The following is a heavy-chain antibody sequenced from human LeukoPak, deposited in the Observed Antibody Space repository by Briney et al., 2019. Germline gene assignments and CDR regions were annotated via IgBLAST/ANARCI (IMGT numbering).Heavy chain of an antibody. CDR3: ARVRVSGVAVAYPQYFDY. CDR1: GGSFSGYY. D-gene: IGHD6-19*01. CDR2: INHSGST. J-gene: IGHJ4*02. V-gene: IGHV4-34*01. Sequence: SETLSLTCAVYGGSFSGYYWSWIRQPPGKGLEWIGEINHSGSTNYNPSLKSRVTISVDTSKNQFSLKLSSVTAADTAVYYCARVRVSGVAVAYPQYFDYWGQGTLVTVSS.